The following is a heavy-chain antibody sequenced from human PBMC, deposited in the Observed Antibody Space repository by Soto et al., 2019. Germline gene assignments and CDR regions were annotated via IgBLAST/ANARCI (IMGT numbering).Heavy chain of an antibody. Sequence: GGSLRLSCAAPGFTFSSYGMHWVRQAPGKGLEWVAVIWYDGSNKYYADSVKGRFTISRDNSKNTLYLQMNSLRAEDTAVYYCARDPALWFGELSGNYYYGMDVWGQGTTVTVSS. D-gene: IGHD3-10*01. J-gene: IGHJ6*02. CDR2: IWYDGSNK. V-gene: IGHV3-33*01. CDR1: GFTFSSYG. CDR3: ARDPALWFGELSGNYYYGMDV.